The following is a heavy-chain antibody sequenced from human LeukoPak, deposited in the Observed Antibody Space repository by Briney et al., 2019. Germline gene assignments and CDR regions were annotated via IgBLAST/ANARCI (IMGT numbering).Heavy chain of an antibody. CDR1: GFTFSTHG. V-gene: IGHV3-30*02. CDR2: IRYDGGKK. J-gene: IGHJ6*03. D-gene: IGHD5-12*01. CDR3: AKGGGYEAQYYYYYYLDV. Sequence: GGSLRLSCAASGFTFSTHGMHWVRQAPGKGLEGVAFIRYDGGKKYYADSVKGRFTISRDNSKNTLYLQMKSLRAEDTAVYYCAKGGGYEAQYYYYYYLDVWGKGTTVTISS.